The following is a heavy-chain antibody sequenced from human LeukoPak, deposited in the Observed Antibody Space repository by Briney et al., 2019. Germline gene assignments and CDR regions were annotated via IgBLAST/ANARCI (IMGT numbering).Heavy chain of an antibody. V-gene: IGHV3-23*01. D-gene: IGHD5-18*01. CDR3: AKDHREWIQLWFPDY. CDR1: GFTFSTYW. Sequence: GGSLRLSCAASGFTFSTYWMGWIRQAPGKGLEWISYISDSGTTIYYADSVKGRFTISRDNSRNTLYLQMNSLRAEDTAVYYCAKDHREWIQLWFPDYWGQGTLVTVSS. J-gene: IGHJ4*02. CDR2: ISDSGTTI.